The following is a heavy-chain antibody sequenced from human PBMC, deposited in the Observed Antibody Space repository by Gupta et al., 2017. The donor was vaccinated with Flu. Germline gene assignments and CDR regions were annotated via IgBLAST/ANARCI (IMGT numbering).Heavy chain of an antibody. Sequence: EVQLLESGGGLVQPGGSLRLSCAASGFTFSSYAMSWVRQAPGKGLEWVSAISGSGGSTYYADSVKGRFTISRDNSKNTLYLQMNSLRAEDTAVYYCAKDGSGGVYSYGQYWYFDLWGRGTLVTVSS. CDR3: AKDGSGGVYSYGQYWYFDL. V-gene: IGHV3-23*01. D-gene: IGHD5-18*01. CDR1: GFTFSSYA. J-gene: IGHJ2*01. CDR2: ISGSGGST.